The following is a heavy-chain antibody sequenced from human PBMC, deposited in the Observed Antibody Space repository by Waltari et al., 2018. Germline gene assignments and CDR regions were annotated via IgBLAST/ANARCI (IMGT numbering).Heavy chain of an antibody. J-gene: IGHJ5*02. CDR2: IYYSGST. Sequence: QVQLQESGPGLVKPSETLSLTCTVSGGPISSYYWSWIRQPPGKGLEWIGYIYYSGSTNYNPSLKSRVTISVDTSKNQFSLKLSSVTAADTAVYYCARVEAVGVWFDPWGQGTLVTVSS. CDR3: ARVEAVGVWFDP. V-gene: IGHV4-59*01. CDR1: GGPISSYY. D-gene: IGHD6-19*01.